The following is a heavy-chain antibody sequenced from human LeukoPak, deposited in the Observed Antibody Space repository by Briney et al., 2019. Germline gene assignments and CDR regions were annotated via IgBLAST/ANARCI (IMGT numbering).Heavy chain of an antibody. CDR1: GGAISNYY. D-gene: IGHD2-2*02. CDR2: IYTSGNT. J-gene: IGHJ6*03. V-gene: IGHV4-4*07. Sequence: PSETLSLTCSVSGGAISNYYWSWIRQPAGKGLEWIGRIYTSGNTNYNPSLNSRVTMSVDTSRNQFSLKLSSVTAADTAVYYCARGGGIPDPDYYYYYYMDVRGKGTKVTVSS. CDR3: ARGGGIPDPDYYYYYYMDV.